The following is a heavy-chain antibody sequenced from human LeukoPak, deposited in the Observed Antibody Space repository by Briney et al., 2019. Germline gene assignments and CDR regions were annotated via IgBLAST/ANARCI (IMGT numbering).Heavy chain of an antibody. Sequence: PGGSLRLSCAASGFTFSSYSMNWVRQAPGKGLEWVAVIWYDGSNKYYADSVKGRFTISRDNSKNTLYLQMNSLRAEDTAVYYCARANYGSGSNYYYGMDVWGQGTTVTVSS. CDR2: IWYDGSNK. J-gene: IGHJ6*02. V-gene: IGHV3-33*08. CDR3: ARANYGSGSNYYYGMDV. D-gene: IGHD3-10*01. CDR1: GFTFSSYS.